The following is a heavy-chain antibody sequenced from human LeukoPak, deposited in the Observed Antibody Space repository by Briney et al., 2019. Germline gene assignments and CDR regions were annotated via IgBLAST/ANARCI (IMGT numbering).Heavy chain of an antibody. CDR3: ASDYYDSSW. V-gene: IGHV1-69*06. J-gene: IGHJ4*02. D-gene: IGHD3-22*01. CDR2: IIPIFGTA. CDR1: GGTFSSYA. Sequence: EASVKVSCKASGGTFSSYAISWVRQAPGQGLEWMGGIIPIFGTANYAQKFQGRVTITADKSTSTAYMELRSLRSDDTAVYYCASDYYDSSWWGQGTLVTVSS.